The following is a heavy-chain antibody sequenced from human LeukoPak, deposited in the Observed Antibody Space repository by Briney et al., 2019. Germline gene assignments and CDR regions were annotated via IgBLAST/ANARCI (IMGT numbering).Heavy chain of an antibody. CDR2: VFYTGYT. V-gene: IGHV4-59*01. D-gene: IGHD3-22*01. J-gene: IGHJ3*02. Sequence: SETLSLTCTVSGGSINNYYWSWVRQPPGKGLEWIEYVFYTGYTHYNPSLKSRVTISVDTSKNQFSLKLRSVTAADTAVYYCARGPYSYDSSGAFDIWGQGTMVTVSS. CDR1: GGSINNYY. CDR3: ARGPYSYDSSGAFDI.